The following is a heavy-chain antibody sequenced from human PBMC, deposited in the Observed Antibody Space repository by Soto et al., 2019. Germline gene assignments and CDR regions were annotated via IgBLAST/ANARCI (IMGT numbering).Heavy chain of an antibody. V-gene: IGHV1-46*01. CDR2: INPSGDST. Sequence: QVQLVQSGAEVKKPGASVKVSCRASGYTLSSHYIHWVRQVPGQGLEWMGIINPSGDSTRYAQKFQDRFPMTRDTSTSTVYMELSSLRSEDSAVFYCAREACSSITCSPVDYYGMDVWGQGTTVTVSS. CDR3: AREACSSITCSPVDYYGMDV. J-gene: IGHJ6*02. CDR1: GYTLSSHY. D-gene: IGHD2-2*01.